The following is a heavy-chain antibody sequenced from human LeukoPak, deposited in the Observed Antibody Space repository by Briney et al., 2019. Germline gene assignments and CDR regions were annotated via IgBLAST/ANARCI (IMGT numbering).Heavy chain of an antibody. CDR2: ISRDSNYI. V-gene: IGHV3-21*01. Sequence: PSETLSLTCAVYGGSFSGYYWSWVRQAPGEGLEWVSSISRDSNYIYYADSMKGRFTVSRDNAKNSLYLQMTSLRAEDTAVYYCVKERAAVFENWGQGTLVTVSS. CDR3: VKERAAVFEN. CDR1: GGSFSGYY. D-gene: IGHD6-13*01. J-gene: IGHJ1*01.